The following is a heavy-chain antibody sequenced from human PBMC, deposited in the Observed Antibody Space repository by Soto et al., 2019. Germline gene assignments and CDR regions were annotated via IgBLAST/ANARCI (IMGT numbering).Heavy chain of an antibody. CDR1: GGTFSSYA. CDR2: IIPIFGTA. CDR3: ARLPTVAANYYYGMDV. D-gene: IGHD4-4*01. Sequence: ASVKVSCKASGGTFSSYAISWVRQAPGQGLEWMGGIIPIFGTANYAQKFQGRVTITADESTSTAYMELSSLRSEDTAVYYCARLPTVAANYYYGMDVWGQGTTVTVSS. V-gene: IGHV1-69*13. J-gene: IGHJ6*02.